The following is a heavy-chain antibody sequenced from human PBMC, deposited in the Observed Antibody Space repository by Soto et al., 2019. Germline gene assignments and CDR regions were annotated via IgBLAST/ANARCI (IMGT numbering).Heavy chain of an antibody. CDR3: ARGIGGWFGVAYYYGMDV. CDR1: GYTFTSYG. CDR2: ISPYNGNT. V-gene: IGHV1-18*01. D-gene: IGHD3-10*01. Sequence: QVQLVQSGAEVKKPGASVKVSCKASGYTFTSYGISWVRQAPGQGLEWMGWISPYNGNTNYAQKLQGRVTMTTDTTTSTAYMDLRMLRSDATAVYYCARGIGGWFGVAYYYGMDVWGQGITVTVS. J-gene: IGHJ6*02.